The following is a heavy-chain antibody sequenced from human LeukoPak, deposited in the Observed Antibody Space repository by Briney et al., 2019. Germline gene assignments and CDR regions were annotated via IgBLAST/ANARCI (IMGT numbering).Heavy chain of an antibody. Sequence: PSETLSLTCTVSGGSISSYYWSWIRQPAGKGLEWIGRIFSSGSTNYTPSPRSRVTMSVDTSNNQFPLKLTSVTAADTAVYYCARGAYSSGWDYFDYWGQGTLVTVSS. D-gene: IGHD6-19*01. CDR1: GGSISSYY. V-gene: IGHV4-4*07. CDR3: ARGAYSSGWDYFDY. CDR2: IFSSGST. J-gene: IGHJ4*02.